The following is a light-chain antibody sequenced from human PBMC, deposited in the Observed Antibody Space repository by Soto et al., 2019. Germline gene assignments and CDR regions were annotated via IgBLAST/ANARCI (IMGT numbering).Light chain of an antibody. CDR2: WAS. CDR1: QGVLFSSNNKNY. CDR3: QQYYSTPSPT. J-gene: IGKJ4*01. Sequence: DIVMTQSPDSLAVSLGERATINCKSSQGVLFSSNNKNYLAWYQQKPGQPPKLLIYWASTRESGVPDRFSGSGSGTDFTLTISSLQAEDAAVYHCQQYYSTPSPTFGGGTKVEIK. V-gene: IGKV4-1*01.